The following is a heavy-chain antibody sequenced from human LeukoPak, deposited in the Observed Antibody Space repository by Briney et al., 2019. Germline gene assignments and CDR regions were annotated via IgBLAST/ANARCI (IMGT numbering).Heavy chain of an antibody. D-gene: IGHD3-10*01. CDR2: IKSKTDGGTT. Sequence: GGSLRLSCAASGFTFSNAWMRWVRQAAGKGLEWVGRIKSKTDGGTTDYAAPVKGRFTISRDDSKNTLYLQMNSLKTEDTAVYYCTTALGTYYYGSGSYYNQVDYWGQGTLVTVSS. CDR3: TTALGTYYYGSGSYYNQVDY. J-gene: IGHJ4*02. V-gene: IGHV3-15*01. CDR1: GFTFSNAW.